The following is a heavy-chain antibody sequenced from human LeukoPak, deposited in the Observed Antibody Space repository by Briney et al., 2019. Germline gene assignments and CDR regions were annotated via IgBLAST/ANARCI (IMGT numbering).Heavy chain of an antibody. Sequence: GGSLRLSCAASGXTFSNAWMSWVRQAPGKGLEWVGRIKSKTDGGTTDNAAPVKGRFTISRDDSKNTLYLQMNSLKTEDTAVYYCTTDRYYYDFYDYWGQGTLVTVSS. J-gene: IGHJ4*02. D-gene: IGHD3-22*01. CDR1: GXTFSNAW. CDR3: TTDRYYYDFYDY. CDR2: IKSKTDGGTT. V-gene: IGHV3-15*01.